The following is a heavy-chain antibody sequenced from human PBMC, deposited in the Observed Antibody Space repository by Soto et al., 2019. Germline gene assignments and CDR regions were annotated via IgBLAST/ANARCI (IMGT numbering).Heavy chain of an antibody. V-gene: IGHV4-34*01. CDR1: GGSFSGYY. D-gene: IGHD5-12*01. J-gene: IGHJ4*02. CDR2: INHSGST. CDR3: ARGRGYSSYYFDY. Sequence: QVQLQQWGAGLLKPSETLSLTCAVYGGSFSGYYWSWIRQPPGKGLEWIGEINHSGSTNYNPSLKSRVTISVDTSKNQFSLKLSSVTAADTAVYYCARGRGYSSYYFDYWGQGTLVTVSS.